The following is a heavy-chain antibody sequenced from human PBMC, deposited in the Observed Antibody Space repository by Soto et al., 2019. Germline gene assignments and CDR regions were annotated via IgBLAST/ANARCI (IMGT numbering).Heavy chain of an antibody. V-gene: IGHV1-69*06. CDR3: ASSISANWFDP. Sequence: GASVKVSCKASGGTFSSYAISWVRQAPGQGLEWMGGIIPIFGTANYAQKFQGRVTITADKSTSTAYMELSSLRSEDTAVYYCASSISANWFDPWDQGTLVTVSS. D-gene: IGHD2-21*01. CDR2: IIPIFGTA. J-gene: IGHJ5*02. CDR1: GGTFSSYA.